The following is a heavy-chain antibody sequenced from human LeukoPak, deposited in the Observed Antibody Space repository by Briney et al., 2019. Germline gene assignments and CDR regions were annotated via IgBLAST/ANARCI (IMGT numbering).Heavy chain of an antibody. Sequence: SETLSLTCAVYGESFSGYYWTWIRQPPGKGLEWIGYIYYSGSTNYNPSLKSRVTISVDTSKNQFSLKLSSVTAADTAVYYCARVRRGYSSGCYFDYWGQGTLVTVSS. V-gene: IGHV4-59*01. CDR2: IYYSGST. CDR3: ARVRRGYSSGCYFDY. D-gene: IGHD6-19*01. J-gene: IGHJ4*02. CDR1: GESFSGYY.